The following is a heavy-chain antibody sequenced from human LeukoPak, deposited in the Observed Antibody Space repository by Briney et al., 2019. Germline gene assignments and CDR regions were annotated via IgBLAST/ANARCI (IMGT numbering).Heavy chain of an antibody. D-gene: IGHD6-13*01. J-gene: IGHJ4*02. Sequence: GASVKVSCKASGGTFSSYAISWVRQAPGQGLEWMGGIIPIFGTANYAQKFQGRVTITADESTSTAYMELSSLRSEDTAVYYCARVPLAAAYLDYWGQGTLVTVSS. CDR3: ARVPLAAAYLDY. CDR1: GGTFSSYA. V-gene: IGHV1-69*13. CDR2: IIPIFGTA.